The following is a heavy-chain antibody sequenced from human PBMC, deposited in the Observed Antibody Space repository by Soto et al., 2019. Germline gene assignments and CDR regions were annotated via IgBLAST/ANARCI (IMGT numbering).Heavy chain of an antibody. J-gene: IGHJ4*02. V-gene: IGHV4-39*07. CDR1: GDSISSGTYF. CDR3: ASKPYNWNTWMIY. Sequence: SETLSLTCTVSGDSISSGTYFWGWIRQPPGTRLQWIGSIYYRGNTYYNPSLKSRVTISVDKSNNHFSLNLRSVSAADTAVYYCASKPYNWNTWMIYWGPGILVTVSS. D-gene: IGHD1-20*01. CDR2: IYYRGNT.